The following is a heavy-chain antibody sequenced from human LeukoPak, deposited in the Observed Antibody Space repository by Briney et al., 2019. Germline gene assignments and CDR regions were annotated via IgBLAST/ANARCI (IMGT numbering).Heavy chain of an antibody. CDR2: INQDGSVK. Sequence: PGGSLRPSCAVSGFTFSNYWVTWVRQTPGKGLEFVANINQDGSVKNYVGSVKGRFTISRDNAKNSLYLQMSSLRVDDTAIYYCARDPGFSSFDYWGQGTLVTISS. D-gene: IGHD3-3*02. CDR1: GFTFSNYW. J-gene: IGHJ4*02. V-gene: IGHV3-7*01. CDR3: ARDPGFSSFDY.